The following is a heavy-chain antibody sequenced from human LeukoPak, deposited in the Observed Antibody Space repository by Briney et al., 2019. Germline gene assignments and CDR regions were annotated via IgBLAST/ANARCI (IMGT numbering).Heavy chain of an antibody. CDR1: GYSFTSYW. CDR3: ARHDGDYFYFFDY. J-gene: IGHJ4*02. D-gene: IGHD4-17*01. CDR2: IYPGDSDA. V-gene: IGHV5-51*01. Sequence: HGESLKISCKGSGYSFTSYWIGWVRQMPGKGLEWMGIIYPGDSDAKYSPSFQGQVTISADKSISTAYLQWSNLKASDTAMYYCARHDGDYFYFFDYWGQGTLVTVSS.